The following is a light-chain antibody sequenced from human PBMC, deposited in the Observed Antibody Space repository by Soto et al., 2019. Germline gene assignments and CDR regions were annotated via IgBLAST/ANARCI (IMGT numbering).Light chain of an antibody. J-gene: IGLJ1*01. CDR2: EVT. Sequence: QSALTQPASVSGSPGQSITISFTGTSRDVGGYDYVSWYQQHPGKAPKLMSYEVTNRPSGVSDRFSGSKSGNTASLTISWLQAEDEADYYCSSYSSSSTQVFGTGTKLTVL. V-gene: IGLV2-14*01. CDR3: SSYSSSSTQV. CDR1: SRDVGGYDY.